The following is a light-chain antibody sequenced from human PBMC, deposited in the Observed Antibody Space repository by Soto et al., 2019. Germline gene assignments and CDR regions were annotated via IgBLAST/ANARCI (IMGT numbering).Light chain of an antibody. V-gene: IGLV1-40*01. CDR2: GSS. J-gene: IGLJ2*01. Sequence: QSALTQPASVSGSPGQRVTISCTGTSSDIGGGNHVPWYHQHPGKVPKLLIYGSSNRPSGVSDRFSGSKSGNSASLAITGLQAEDEADYYCRSYAGSLSRLVFGGGTKLTVL. CDR3: RSYAGSLSRLV. CDR1: SSDIGGGNH.